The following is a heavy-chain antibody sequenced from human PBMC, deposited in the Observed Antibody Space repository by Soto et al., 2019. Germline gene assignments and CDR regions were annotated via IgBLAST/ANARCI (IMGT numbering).Heavy chain of an antibody. CDR2: IYHSGMT. J-gene: IGHJ3*02. Sequence: QVQLQESGPGLVKPSQTLSLTCTVSGGSISTGGYYWSWIRQHPGRGLEWIGYIYHSGMTFSNPSRRSRVAISIDTSKHKCSLQLRSVKAAETGVYSGATVRWELHDAFDIWGQGTMVSVSS. D-gene: IGHD1-7*01. V-gene: IGHV4-31*03. CDR1: GGSISTGGYY. CDR3: ATVRWELHDAFDI.